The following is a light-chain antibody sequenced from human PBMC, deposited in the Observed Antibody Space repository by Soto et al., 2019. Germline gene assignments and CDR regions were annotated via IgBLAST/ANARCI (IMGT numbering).Light chain of an antibody. Sequence: SQMTQSPSSLSASVGDAVTITVRASQNIDSYLHWYQQKEGKAPQFLIYAASTLQSGVPSRFSGSGYGTDFNLTISNLQTEDFATYYCQQSYRAPLTFGGGTKVDIK. CDR3: QQSYRAPLT. CDR1: QNIDSY. CDR2: AAS. V-gene: IGKV1-39*01. J-gene: IGKJ4*01.